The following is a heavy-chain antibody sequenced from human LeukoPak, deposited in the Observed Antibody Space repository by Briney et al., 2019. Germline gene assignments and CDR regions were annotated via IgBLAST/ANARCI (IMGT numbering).Heavy chain of an antibody. D-gene: IGHD6-13*01. V-gene: IGHV4-59*08. CDR1: GGSFSGYY. Sequence: ETLSLTCAVYGGSFSGYYWSWIRQPPGKGLEWIGYIYYSGSTNYNPSLKSRVTISVDTSKNQFSLKLSSVTAADTAVYYCARPRIAAAHDAFDIWGQGTMVTVSS. CDR2: IYYSGST. J-gene: IGHJ3*02. CDR3: ARPRIAAAHDAFDI.